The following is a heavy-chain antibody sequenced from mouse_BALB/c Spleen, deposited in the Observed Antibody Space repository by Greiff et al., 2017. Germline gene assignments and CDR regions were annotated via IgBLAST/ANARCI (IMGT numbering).Heavy chain of an antibody. CDR2: IDPANGNT. V-gene: IGHV14-3*02. Sequence: VQLMESGAELVKPGASVKLSCTASGFNIKDTYMHWVKQRPEQGLEWIGRIDPANGNTKYDPKFQGKATITADTSSNTAYLQLSSLTSEDTAVYYCAGHGYYPWFAYWGQGTLVTVSA. CDR3: AGHGYYPWFAY. J-gene: IGHJ3*01. CDR1: GFNIKDTY. D-gene: IGHD2-3*01.